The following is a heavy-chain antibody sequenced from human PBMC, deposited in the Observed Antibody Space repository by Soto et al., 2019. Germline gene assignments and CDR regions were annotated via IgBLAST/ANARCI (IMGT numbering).Heavy chain of an antibody. J-gene: IGHJ5*02. CDR1: GISIIGYY. Sequence: XETLSLTCTFAGISIIGYYWTWIRQSPERGLEWIGYIHYSGSANYNPSLNSRLTMSVDRSKSQFSMKLASVTAADTAVYYCARGVGGSGLNWFDHWGQGPLVTVSS. V-gene: IGHV4-59*12. CDR3: ARGVGGSGLNWFDH. CDR2: IHYSGSA. D-gene: IGHD6-19*01.